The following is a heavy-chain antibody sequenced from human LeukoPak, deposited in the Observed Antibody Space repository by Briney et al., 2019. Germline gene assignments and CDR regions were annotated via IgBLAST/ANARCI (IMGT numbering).Heavy chain of an antibody. V-gene: IGHV4-59*01. CDR1: GGSISSYY. Sequence: SSETLSLTCTVSGGSISSYYWSWIRQPPGKGLEWIGYIYYSGSTNYNPSLKSRVTISVDTSKNQFSLKLSSVTAADTAVYYCARDSGHSSGYYVWFDPWGQGTLVTVSS. CDR3: ARDSGHSSGYYVWFDP. J-gene: IGHJ5*02. CDR2: IYYSGST. D-gene: IGHD3-22*01.